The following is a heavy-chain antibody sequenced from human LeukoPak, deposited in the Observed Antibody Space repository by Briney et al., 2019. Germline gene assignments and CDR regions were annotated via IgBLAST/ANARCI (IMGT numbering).Heavy chain of an antibody. V-gene: IGHV3-23*01. D-gene: IGHD3-10*01. CDR3: AKLGGSGTFDY. CDR1: GFTFSSYA. Sequence: GGSLRLSCAASGFTFSSYAMSWGRQAAGTGLEGVSAISGSGGSTYYADSVKGRFTISRDNSKNTLYLQMNSLRAEDTAVYYCAKLGGSGTFDYWGQGTLVTVSS. J-gene: IGHJ4*02. CDR2: ISGSGGST.